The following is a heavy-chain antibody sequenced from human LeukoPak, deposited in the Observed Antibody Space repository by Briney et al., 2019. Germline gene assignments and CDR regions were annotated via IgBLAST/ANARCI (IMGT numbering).Heavy chain of an antibody. D-gene: IGHD3-9*01. CDR1: GFTFSSYE. CDR3: ARVAQSGYLNWFDP. V-gene: IGHV3-48*03. Sequence: PGGSLRLSCAASGFTFSSYEMNWVRQAPGKGLEWVSYISSSGSTIYYADSVKGRFTISRDNAKNSLYLQMNSLRAEDTAVYYCARVAQSGYLNWFDPWGQGTLVTVSS. J-gene: IGHJ5*02. CDR2: ISSSGSTI.